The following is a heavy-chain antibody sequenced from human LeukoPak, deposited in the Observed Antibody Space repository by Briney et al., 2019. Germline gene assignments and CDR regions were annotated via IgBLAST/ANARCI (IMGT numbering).Heavy chain of an antibody. J-gene: IGHJ5*02. Sequence: GGSLRLSCAASGFTFNDYYMSWIRQAPGKGLEWLSYINIGGTNTDYADSVKGRFTISRDNAKKSLYLEMNNLRAEDTAVYYCATDGAGFDTWGQGVLVTVSS. CDR3: ATDGAGFDT. CDR1: GFTFNDYY. CDR2: INIGGTNT. V-gene: IGHV3-11*01.